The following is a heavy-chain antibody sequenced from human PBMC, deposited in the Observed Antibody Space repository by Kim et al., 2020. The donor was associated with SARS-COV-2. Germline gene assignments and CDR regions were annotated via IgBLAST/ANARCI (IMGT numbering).Heavy chain of an antibody. J-gene: IGHJ4*02. CDR2: VNNNNNP. D-gene: IGHD6-19*01. Sequence: GGSLRLSCAASGFTFSRRDMSWVRQVPGKGLEWIASVNNNNNPYYADSVKGRFTVSRGITKDTLYLQMNSLRADDTALYYCSKDHPSSGWPTFDSWGQG. CDR1: GFTFSRRD. CDR3: SKDHPSSGWPTFDS. V-gene: IGHV3-23*05.